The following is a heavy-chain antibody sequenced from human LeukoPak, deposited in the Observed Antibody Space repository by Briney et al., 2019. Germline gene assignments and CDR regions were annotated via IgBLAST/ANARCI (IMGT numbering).Heavy chain of an antibody. CDR3: ARSYGSGSSYFDY. CDR2: INPNSGGT. Sequence: ASVKVSCKASGYTFTGYYMHWVRQAPGQGLEWMGWINPNSGGTNYAQKFQGRVTMTRDTSISTAYMELSRLRSDDMAVYYCARSYGSGSSYFDYWGQGTLVTVSS. V-gene: IGHV1-2*02. CDR1: GYTFTGYY. J-gene: IGHJ4*02. D-gene: IGHD3-10*01.